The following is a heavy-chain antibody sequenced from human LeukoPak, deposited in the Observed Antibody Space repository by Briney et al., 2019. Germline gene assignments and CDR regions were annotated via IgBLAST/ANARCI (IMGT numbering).Heavy chain of an antibody. V-gene: IGHV3-48*03. J-gene: IGHJ4*02. CDR1: GSTFSRYE. Sequence: GGSLTLSCAASGSTFSRYEMNWVRQPPGKGLEWVSYISSSGSSKYYPASVKGRFTISRDNAKNLLLLQTNSLAADDTASYHVARSPLPFFDYWGQGSLVTVSS. CDR2: ISSSGSSK. CDR3: ARSPLPFFDY.